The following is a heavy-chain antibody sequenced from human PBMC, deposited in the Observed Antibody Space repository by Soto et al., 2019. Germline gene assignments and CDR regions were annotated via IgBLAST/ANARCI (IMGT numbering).Heavy chain of an antibody. CDR2: IYYSWST. V-gene: IGHV4-39*01. CDR3: VRVPAAILLRGRYYYYYGMDV. J-gene: IGHJ6*02. D-gene: IGHD2-2*02. Sequence: ETLSLTCAVSGGWISCSGCYWGGQSQTAGKGVEWIVSIYYSWSTYYNPSLKSRVTISVDTSKNQFSLKLSSVTAADTAVYYCVRVPAAILLRGRYYYYYGMDVWGQGTTVTVSS. CDR1: GGWISCSGCY.